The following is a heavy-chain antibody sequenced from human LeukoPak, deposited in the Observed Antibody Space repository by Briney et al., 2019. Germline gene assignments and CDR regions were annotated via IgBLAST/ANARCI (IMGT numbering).Heavy chain of an antibody. CDR2: ISGSGGST. CDR3: ARMGIAGTYDAFDI. D-gene: IGHD6-13*01. Sequence: GGSPRLSCAASGFTFTSYAMSWVRRAPGKGLEWVSVISGSGGSTYYADSVKGRFTISRDNSKNTLYLQMNSLRAEDTAVYYCARMGIAGTYDAFDIRGQGTMVTVSS. J-gene: IGHJ3*02. V-gene: IGHV3-23*01. CDR1: GFTFTSYA.